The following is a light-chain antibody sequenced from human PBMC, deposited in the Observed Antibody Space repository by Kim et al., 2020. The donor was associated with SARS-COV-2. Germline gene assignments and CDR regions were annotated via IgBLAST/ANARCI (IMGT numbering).Light chain of an antibody. V-gene: IGLV2-14*03. CDR3: SSYTSSSTRVV. CDR2: DVS. J-gene: IGLJ2*01. Sequence: QSALTQPASVSGSPGQSITISCTGTSSDVGGYNYVSWYQQHPGKAPKLMIYDVSNRPSGVSNRFSGSKSGNTASLTISGLQAEDEADYYCSSYTSSSTRVVFGRGTQLTVL. CDR1: SSDVGGYNY.